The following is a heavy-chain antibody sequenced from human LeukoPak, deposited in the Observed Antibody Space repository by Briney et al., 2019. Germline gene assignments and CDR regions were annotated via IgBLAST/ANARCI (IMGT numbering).Heavy chain of an antibody. D-gene: IGHD3-10*01. CDR2: INHSGST. CDR1: GGSFSGYY. V-gene: IGHV4-34*01. CDR3: ARGRRVNYGSGSYHY. J-gene: IGHJ4*02. Sequence: NPSETLSLTCAVYGGSFSGYYWSWIRQPPGKGLEWIGEINHSGSTNYNPSLKSRVTISVDTSKNQFSLKLSSVTAADTAVYYCARGRRVNYGSGSYHYWGQGTLVTVSS.